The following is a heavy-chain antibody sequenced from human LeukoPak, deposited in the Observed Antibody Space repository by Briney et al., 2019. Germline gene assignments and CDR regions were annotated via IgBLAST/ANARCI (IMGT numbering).Heavy chain of an antibody. D-gene: IGHD3/OR15-3a*01. CDR1: GGSISRSSHY. Sequence: PSETLSLTCTVSGGSISRSSHYWGFIRQPPGEGLEWIGSVFYTGNTYYNPSLKSRVTISVDTSNNQFSLKLSSATAADAAVYYCVGADLYFYNMDVWGQGTTVTVSS. CDR3: VGADLYFYNMDV. J-gene: IGHJ6*03. CDR2: VFYTGNT. V-gene: IGHV4-39*01.